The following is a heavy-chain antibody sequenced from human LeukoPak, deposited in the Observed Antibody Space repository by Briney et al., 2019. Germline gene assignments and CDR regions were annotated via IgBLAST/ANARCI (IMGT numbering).Heavy chain of an antibody. V-gene: IGHV3-23*01. D-gene: IGHD1/OR15-1a*01. CDR2: ISGSGGST. J-gene: IGHJ4*02. CDR1: GFTFSSYA. CDR3: ARAGNIRFDY. Sequence: PGGSLRLSCAASGFTFSSYAMSWVRQAPGKVLEWVSAISGSGGSTYYADSVKGRFTISRDNSKNTLYLQMNSLRAEDTAVYYCARAGNIRFDYWGQGTLVTVSS.